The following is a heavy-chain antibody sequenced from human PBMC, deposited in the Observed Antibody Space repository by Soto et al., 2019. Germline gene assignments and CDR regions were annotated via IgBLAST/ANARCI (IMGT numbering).Heavy chain of an antibody. Sequence: QVQLVQSGAEVKKPGASVKVSCKASGYTFTSYGISWVRQAPGQGLEWMGWISAYNGNTNYAQKLQGRVTMTKDTSTSTAYMELRSLRSDDTAVYYCARSLRYKAVRGVIPNDYWGQGTLVTVSS. V-gene: IGHV1-18*01. J-gene: IGHJ4*02. D-gene: IGHD3-10*01. CDR3: ARSLRYKAVRGVIPNDY. CDR2: ISAYNGNT. CDR1: GYTFTSYG.